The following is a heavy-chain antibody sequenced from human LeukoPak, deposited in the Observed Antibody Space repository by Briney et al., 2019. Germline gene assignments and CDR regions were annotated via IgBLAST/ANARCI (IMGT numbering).Heavy chain of an antibody. CDR3: ARVADGKGYPFDY. V-gene: IGHV1-8*02. CDR1: GYTFTSYG. CDR2: MNPNSGNT. J-gene: IGHJ4*02. D-gene: IGHD5-18*01. Sequence: ASVKVSCKASGYTFTSYGISWVRQAPGQGLEWMGWMNPNSGNTGYAQKFQGRVTMTRNTSISTAYMELSSLRSEDTAVYYCARVADGKGYPFDYWGQGTLVTVSS.